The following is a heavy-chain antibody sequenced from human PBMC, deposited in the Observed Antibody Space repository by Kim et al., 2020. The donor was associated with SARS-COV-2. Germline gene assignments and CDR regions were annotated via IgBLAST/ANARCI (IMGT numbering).Heavy chain of an antibody. CDR1: GGTFSSYA. D-gene: IGHD3-10*01. V-gene: IGHV1-69*13. Sequence: SVKVSCKASGGTFSSYAISWVRQAPGQGLEWMGGIIPIFGTANYAQKFQGRVTITADESTSTAYMELSSLRSEDTAVYYCARDLYYGSGSYFSMDVWGQGTTVTVSS. J-gene: IGHJ6*02. CDR3: ARDLYYGSGSYFSMDV. CDR2: IIPIFGTA.